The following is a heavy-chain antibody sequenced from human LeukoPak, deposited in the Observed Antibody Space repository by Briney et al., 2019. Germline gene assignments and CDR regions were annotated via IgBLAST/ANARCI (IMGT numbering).Heavy chain of an antibody. D-gene: IGHD7-27*01. CDR2: IYYSGSI. V-gene: IGHV4-28*05. CDR1: GYSISSSNW. CDR3: ASLRDWGLGY. J-gene: IGHJ4*02. Sequence: SETLSLTCAVSGYSISSSNWWGWIRQPPGKGLEWIGYIYYSGSIYYNPSLKSRVTMSVDTSKNQFSLELSSVTAVDTAVYYCASLRDWGLGYWGQGTLVTVSS.